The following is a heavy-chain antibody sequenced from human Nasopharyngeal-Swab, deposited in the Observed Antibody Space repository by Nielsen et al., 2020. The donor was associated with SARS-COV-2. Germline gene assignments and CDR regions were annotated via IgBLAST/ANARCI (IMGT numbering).Heavy chain of an antibody. CDR3: ARGLGAPSSIWH. D-gene: IGHD1-26*01. Sequence: ASVKVSCKASGYNFIAFDINWVRQATGQGLEWMGWMSPNSGNTGYAEKFEGRVTMTRNIATNTAYMELTSLGFEDTAVYYCARGLGAPSSIWHWGPGTHVSVSS. V-gene: IGHV1-8*01. CDR1: GYNFIAFD. J-gene: IGHJ1*01. CDR2: MSPNSGNT.